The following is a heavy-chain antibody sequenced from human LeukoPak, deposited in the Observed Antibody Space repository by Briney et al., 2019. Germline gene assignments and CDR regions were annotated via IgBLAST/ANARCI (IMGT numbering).Heavy chain of an antibody. Sequence: GGSLRLSCAASGFTFSSYGMHWVRQAPGKGLEWVAFIRYDGSNKYYADSVKGRFTISRDNSKNTLYLQMNSLRAEDTAVYYCAKDLQLRRVDWFDPWGQGTLVTVSS. D-gene: IGHD5-24*01. CDR2: IRYDGSNK. CDR1: GFTFSSYG. V-gene: IGHV3-30*02. J-gene: IGHJ5*02. CDR3: AKDLQLRRVDWFDP.